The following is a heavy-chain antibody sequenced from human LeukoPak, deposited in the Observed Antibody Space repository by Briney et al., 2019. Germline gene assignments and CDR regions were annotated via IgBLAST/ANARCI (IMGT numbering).Heavy chain of an antibody. Sequence: SETLSLTCTVSGDSISTYYWSWIRQPPGKGLEWIGYIYYRVTSDYNPSLKSRVTMSVDMSTRQISLKLSSVTAADTAVYYCARGRNNYGGNSEIEYWGQGTLVTVSS. CDR3: ARGRNNYGGNSEIEY. CDR1: GDSISTYY. J-gene: IGHJ4*02. CDR2: IYYRVTS. V-gene: IGHV4-59*12. D-gene: IGHD4-23*01.